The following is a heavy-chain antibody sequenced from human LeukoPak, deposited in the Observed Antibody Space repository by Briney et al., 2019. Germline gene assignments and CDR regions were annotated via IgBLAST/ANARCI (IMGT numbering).Heavy chain of an antibody. D-gene: IGHD1-7*01. Sequence: ASVKVSCKASGYTFTGYYMHWVRQAPGRGLEWMGWINPSSGGTNYAQKFQGRVTMTRDTSISTAYMALSRLRSDDTAVYYCARDIGNFAIDYWGQGTLVTVSS. CDR1: GYTFTGYY. CDR3: ARDIGNFAIDY. CDR2: INPSSGGT. J-gene: IGHJ4*02. V-gene: IGHV1-2*02.